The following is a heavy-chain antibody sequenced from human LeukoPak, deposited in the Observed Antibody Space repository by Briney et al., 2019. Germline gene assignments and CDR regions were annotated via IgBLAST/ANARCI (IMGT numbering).Heavy chain of an antibody. CDR1: GGTFSSYT. CDR3: ARGLVALDGYRENYYYYYYMDV. Sequence: SVKVSCKASGGTFSSYTISWVRQAPGQGLEWMGGIIPIFGTANYAQKFQGRVTITTDESTSTAYMELSSLRSEDTAVYYCARGLVALDGYRENYYYYYYMDVWGKGTTVTVSS. CDR2: IIPIFGTA. D-gene: IGHD5-24*01. J-gene: IGHJ6*03. V-gene: IGHV1-69*05.